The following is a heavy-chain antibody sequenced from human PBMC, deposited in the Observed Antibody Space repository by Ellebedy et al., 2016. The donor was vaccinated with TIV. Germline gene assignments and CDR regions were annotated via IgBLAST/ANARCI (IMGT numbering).Heavy chain of an antibody. CDR2: ISGSGGST. Sequence: PGGSLRLSCVASGFTFRGYAMSWVRQAPGKGLEWVSAISGSGGSTYYADSVTGRCTISRDISRNTLYLQMNSLRAEDTAVYFCARDRGGRTGMDYWGQGTLVTVSP. CDR1: GFTFRGYA. D-gene: IGHD1-1*01. V-gene: IGHV3-23*01. CDR3: ARDRGGRTGMDY. J-gene: IGHJ4*02.